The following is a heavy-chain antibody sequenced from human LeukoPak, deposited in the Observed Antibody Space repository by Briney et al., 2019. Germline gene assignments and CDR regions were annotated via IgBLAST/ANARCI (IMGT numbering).Heavy chain of an antibody. Sequence: GGSLRLSCAASGFTFSSYAMSWVRQAPGKGLEWVSAISGSGGSTYYADSVKGRFTISRDNSKNTLYLQINSLRAEDTAVYYCAKDAFLLGGSNYFDYWGQGTLVTVSS. CDR2: ISGSGGST. CDR3: AKDAFLLGGSNYFDY. J-gene: IGHJ4*02. CDR1: GFTFSSYA. D-gene: IGHD3-3*02. V-gene: IGHV3-23*01.